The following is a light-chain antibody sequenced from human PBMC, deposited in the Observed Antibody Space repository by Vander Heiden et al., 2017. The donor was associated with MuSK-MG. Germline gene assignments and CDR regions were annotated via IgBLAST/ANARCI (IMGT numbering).Light chain of an antibody. CDR1: QGISNY. J-gene: IGKJ2*01. CDR2: AAS. Sequence: DIQMTQSPSSLSASVGDRVTITCRVSQGISNYLAWYQQKPGKVPKLLIYAASTLQSGVPSRFSGSGSGTDFTLTISSLQPEDVATYYCQKYNIAPHTFGQGTKLEIK. CDR3: QKYNIAPHT. V-gene: IGKV1-27*01.